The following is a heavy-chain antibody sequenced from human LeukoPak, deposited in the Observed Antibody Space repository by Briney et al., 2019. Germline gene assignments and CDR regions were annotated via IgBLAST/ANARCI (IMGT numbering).Heavy chain of an antibody. Sequence: SETLSLTCAVSGGSFSGYYWSWIRQPPGKGLEWIGELYHSGSTNYNPSLKSRVTISVDTSKNQFSLKLSSVTAADTAVYYCARDAGIQLWSGFDYWGQGTLVTVSS. J-gene: IGHJ4*02. CDR3: ARDAGIQLWSGFDY. CDR1: GGSFSGYY. D-gene: IGHD5-18*01. V-gene: IGHV4-34*01. CDR2: LYHSGST.